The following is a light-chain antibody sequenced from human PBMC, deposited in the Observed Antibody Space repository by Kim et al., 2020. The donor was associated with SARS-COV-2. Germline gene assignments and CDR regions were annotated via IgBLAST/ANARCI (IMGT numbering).Light chain of an antibody. Sequence: SASVGEGVTITCQASQDITKFLSWYQQKPGKAPELLIYDASKLEAGVPSRFSGSGSATHFTLTIDSLQPEDVATYYCQQYENVPYTFGQGTKLEI. CDR3: QQYENVPYT. V-gene: IGKV1-33*01. CDR2: DAS. J-gene: IGKJ2*01. CDR1: QDITKF.